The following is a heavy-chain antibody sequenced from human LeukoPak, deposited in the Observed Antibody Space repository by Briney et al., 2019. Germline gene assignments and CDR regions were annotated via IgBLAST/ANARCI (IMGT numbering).Heavy chain of an antibody. CDR2: ITSSSTTI. V-gene: IGHV3-48*01. CDR3: ARERKGYYGMDV. J-gene: IGHJ6*02. Sequence: GGSLRLPCAASGFTFSSYSMNWVRQAPGKGLEWVSYITSSSTTIYYADSVKGRFTISRDNAKNSLYLQMNSLRAEDTAVYYCARERKGYYGMDVWGQGTTVTVSS. CDR1: GFTFSSYS.